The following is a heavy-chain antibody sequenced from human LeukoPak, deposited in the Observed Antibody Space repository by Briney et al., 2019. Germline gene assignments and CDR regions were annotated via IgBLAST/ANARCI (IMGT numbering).Heavy chain of an antibody. CDR2: IIPNSGGT. D-gene: IGHD6-19*01. CDR3: ARFSTRGWHFDY. J-gene: IGHJ4*02. Sequence: ASVKVSCKASGYTFTDYYMYWVRQAPGQGLEWMGWIIPNSGGTNYAQRFQGRVTMTRDTSITIAYMELSRLRSDDTAVYYCARFSTRGWHFDYWGQGTLVTVSS. V-gene: IGHV1-2*02. CDR1: GYTFTDYY.